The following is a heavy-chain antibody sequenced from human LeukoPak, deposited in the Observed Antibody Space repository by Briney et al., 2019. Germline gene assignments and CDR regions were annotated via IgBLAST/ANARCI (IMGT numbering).Heavy chain of an antibody. CDR1: GFTFSSYW. D-gene: IGHD6-13*01. CDR2: IKQDGSEK. J-gene: IGHJ1*01. V-gene: IGHV3-7*01. CDR3: ASLSSSWTIAEYFQH. Sequence: GGSLRLSCAASGFTFSSYWMSWVRQAPGKGLEWVANIKQDGSEKYYVDSVKGRFTISRDNAKNSLYLQMNSLRAEDTAVYYCASLSSSWTIAEYFQHWGQGTLVTVSS.